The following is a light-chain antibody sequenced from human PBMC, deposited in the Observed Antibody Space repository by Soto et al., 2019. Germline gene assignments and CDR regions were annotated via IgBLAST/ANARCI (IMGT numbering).Light chain of an antibody. J-gene: IGKJ4*01. V-gene: IGKV3-15*01. Sequence: EIVLTQSPGTLSLSPGERAPLSCRASQSVSSNFLAWYQEKPGQAPRLLIYDASTRATDIPARFSGSGSGTDFTLTISSLLSEDFAVYYCHQYYKWPLTFGGGTKVDI. CDR3: HQYYKWPLT. CDR2: DAS. CDR1: QSVSSN.